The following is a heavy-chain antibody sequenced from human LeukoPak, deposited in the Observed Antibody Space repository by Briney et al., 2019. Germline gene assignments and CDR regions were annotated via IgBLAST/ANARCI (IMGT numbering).Heavy chain of an antibody. CDR3: AKEQRRSPPPRKFDP. D-gene: IGHD1-1*01. V-gene: IGHV3-23*01. J-gene: IGHJ5*02. CDR1: GFTFSSYA. Sequence: GVLRLSCAASGFTFSSYAMSWVRQSPGNGLEWVSAISGSGGSTYYADSVKGRFTISRDNSKNTLYLQMNSLRAEDTAVYYRAKEQRRSPPPRKFDPWGQGTLVTVSS. CDR2: ISGSGGST.